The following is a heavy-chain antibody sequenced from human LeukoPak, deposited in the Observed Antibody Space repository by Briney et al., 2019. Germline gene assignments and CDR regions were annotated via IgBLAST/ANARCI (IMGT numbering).Heavy chain of an antibody. CDR3: TTYDYGDYYFFYGMDV. CDR2: IKRKTGEGTI. D-gene: IGHD4-17*01. J-gene: IGHJ6*02. Sequence: PGGSLRLSCAASGFTLSNAWMSWVRQVPGKGLEWVGRIKRKTGEGTIDYGAAVKGSFTIPRDDSKNPLYLQMDSLKSEDTAVYYCTTYDYGDYYFFYGMDVWGQGTTVTVSS. V-gene: IGHV3-15*05. CDR1: GFTLSNAW.